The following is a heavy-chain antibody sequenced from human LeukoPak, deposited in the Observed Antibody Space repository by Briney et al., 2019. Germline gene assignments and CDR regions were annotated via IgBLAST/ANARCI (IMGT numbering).Heavy chain of an antibody. J-gene: IGHJ4*02. CDR3: ARDGSSWSYDY. CDR1: GGSISSYY. Sequence: SETLSLTCTVSGGSISSYYWSWIRQPPGKGLEWIGYIYYSGSTNYNPSLKSRVTISVDTSKNQFSLKLSSVAAADTAVYYCARDGSSWSYDYWGQGTLVTVSS. V-gene: IGHV4-59*01. D-gene: IGHD6-13*01. CDR2: IYYSGST.